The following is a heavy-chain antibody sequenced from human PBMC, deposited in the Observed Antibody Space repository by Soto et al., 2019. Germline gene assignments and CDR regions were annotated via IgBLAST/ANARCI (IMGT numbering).Heavy chain of an antibody. D-gene: IGHD2-2*01. J-gene: IGHJ5*01. CDR1: GFTFRSYA. CDR2: IRNSGGSA. Sequence: PGGSLRLSCAASGFTFRSYAMSWVRQAPGKGLEWVSIIRNSGGSAHYADSVKGRFTTSRDNSKNTLYLQMNSLRAEDTAVHYCAKCPSDTNCYGIRFDSWGQGTLVTVSS. V-gene: IGHV3-23*01. CDR3: AKCPSDTNCYGIRFDS.